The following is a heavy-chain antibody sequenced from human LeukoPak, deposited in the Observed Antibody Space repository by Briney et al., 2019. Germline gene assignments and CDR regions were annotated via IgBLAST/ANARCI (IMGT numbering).Heavy chain of an antibody. J-gene: IGHJ6*03. Sequence: PGGALRLSCAASGFTFSDYYMNWIRQAPGKGLEGVSYISTSDNTIYYADSVKGRFTISRDNAKNSLYLQMNSLRAEDTAVYYCAKSNYHYYYYMDVWGRGTTVTVSS. CDR1: GFTFSDYY. CDR3: AKSNYHYYYYMDV. V-gene: IGHV3-11*04. CDR2: ISTSDNTI.